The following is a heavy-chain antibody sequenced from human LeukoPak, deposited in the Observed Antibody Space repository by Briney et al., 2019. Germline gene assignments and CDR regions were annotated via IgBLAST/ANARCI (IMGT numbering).Heavy chain of an antibody. Sequence: GGSLRLSCTASGFIFSGSWMAWIRQAPGKGLEWVAIIKKDGSEKYYVDSMKGRFTISRDNAKNSLFLQMNSLRAEDTAIYYCTTDTWYSTGHWGQGTLVTVSS. D-gene: IGHD1-14*01. CDR3: TTDTWYSTGH. V-gene: IGHV3-7*03. J-gene: IGHJ4*02. CDR2: IKKDGSEK. CDR1: GFIFSGSW.